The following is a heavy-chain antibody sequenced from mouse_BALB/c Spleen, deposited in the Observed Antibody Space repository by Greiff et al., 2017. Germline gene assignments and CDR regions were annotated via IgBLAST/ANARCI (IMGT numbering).Heavy chain of an antibody. V-gene: IGHV14-3*02. Sequence: DVQLLESGAELVKPGASVKLSCTASGFNIKDTYMHWVKQRPEQGLEWIGRIDPANGNTKYDPKFQGKATITADTSSNTAYLQLSSLTSEDTAVYYCASPGGGITLDYWGQGTTLTVSS. J-gene: IGHJ2*01. D-gene: IGHD2-4*01. CDR2: IDPANGNT. CDR1: GFNIKDTY. CDR3: ASPGGGITLDY.